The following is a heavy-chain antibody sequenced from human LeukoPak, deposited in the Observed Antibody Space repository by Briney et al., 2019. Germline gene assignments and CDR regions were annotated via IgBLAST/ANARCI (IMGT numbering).Heavy chain of an antibody. CDR1: GFTFNDYY. CDR3: AELGITMIGGV. D-gene: IGHD3-10*02. Sequence: PGGSLRLSCAASGFTFNDYYMSWIRQAPGKGLEWISFISDSGTTTYYTDSVKGRFTISRDNAKNSLYLQMNSLRAEDTAVYYCAELGITMIGGVWGKGTTVTISS. J-gene: IGHJ6*04. V-gene: IGHV3-11*04. CDR2: ISDSGTTT.